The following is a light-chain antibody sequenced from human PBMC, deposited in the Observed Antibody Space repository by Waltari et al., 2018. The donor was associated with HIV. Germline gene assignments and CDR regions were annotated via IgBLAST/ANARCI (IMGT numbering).Light chain of an antibody. CDR1: QSVRSAL. V-gene: IGKV3-20*01. CDR2: GAS. CDR3: QQYAAAPLT. J-gene: IGKJ4*01. Sequence: EIVLTPSPATLSLSPGERATLSCRASQSVRSALLAWYQQNPGQAPRLLLYGASIRAPGIPDRFSGSGAVTDFILTISRLEPEDCAVYYCQQYAAAPLTFGGGTKVEIK.